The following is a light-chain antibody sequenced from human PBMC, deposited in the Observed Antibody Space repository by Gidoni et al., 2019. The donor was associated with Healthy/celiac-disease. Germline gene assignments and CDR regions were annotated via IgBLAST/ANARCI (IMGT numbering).Light chain of an antibody. CDR3: CSYAGSSTWV. J-gene: IGLJ3*02. CDR1: SSDVGSYNL. Sequence: QSALTQPASVSGSPGQSIPISCTGTSSDVGSYNLVSWYQQHPGKAPKLMIHEVSKRPSGVSNRFSGSKSGNTASLTISGLQAEDEADYYCCSYAGSSTWVFGGGTKLTVL. CDR2: EVS. V-gene: IGLV2-23*02.